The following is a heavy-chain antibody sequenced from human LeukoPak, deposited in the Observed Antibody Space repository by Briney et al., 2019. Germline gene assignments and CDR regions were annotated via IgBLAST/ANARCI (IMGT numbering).Heavy chain of an antibody. CDR2: IYHSGST. V-gene: IGHV4-38-2*02. Sequence: PSETLSLTCTASGYSISSGYYWGWIRQPPGKGLEWIGSIYHSGSTYYNPSLKSRVTISVDTSKNQFSLKLSSVTAADTAVYFCARMKSNGLDYWGQGTLVTVSS. CDR3: ARMKSNGLDY. D-gene: IGHD4-11*01. CDR1: GYSISSGYY. J-gene: IGHJ4*02.